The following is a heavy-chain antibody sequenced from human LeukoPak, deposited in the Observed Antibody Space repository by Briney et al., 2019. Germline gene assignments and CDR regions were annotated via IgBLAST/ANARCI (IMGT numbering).Heavy chain of an antibody. D-gene: IGHD3-9*01. J-gene: IGHJ4*02. Sequence: SETLSLTCSVSGGSITTSSYYWGWIRQPPVKGLEWFGSIYYTGGTFYSPWLKSRGTITLDTSQNQFCLKLSSVTAAHTTVYYCARESAPGYYDILTGYYPFDYWGQGTLVTVSS. CDR2: IYYTGGT. CDR3: ARESAPGYYDILTGYYPFDY. CDR1: GGSITTSSYY. V-gene: IGHV4-39*02.